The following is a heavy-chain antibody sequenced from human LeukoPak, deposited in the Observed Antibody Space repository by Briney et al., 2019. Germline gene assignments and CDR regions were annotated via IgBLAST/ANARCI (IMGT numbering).Heavy chain of an antibody. CDR1: GYTFTDYY. Sequence: VASVKVSCKASGYTFTDYYIHWVRQAPGQGLEWMGWINPNSGGTNYAQKFQGRVTMTRDTSISTVYMELSRLGSDDTAVYYCARDRVESMFGVVEGFDYWGQGTLVTVSS. V-gene: IGHV1-2*02. D-gene: IGHD3-3*02. J-gene: IGHJ4*02. CDR2: INPNSGGT. CDR3: ARDRVESMFGVVEGFDY.